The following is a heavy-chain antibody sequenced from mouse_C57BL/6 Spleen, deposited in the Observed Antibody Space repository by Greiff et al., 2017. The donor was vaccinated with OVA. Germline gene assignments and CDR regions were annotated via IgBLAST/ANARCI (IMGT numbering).Heavy chain of an antibody. V-gene: IGHV1-61*01. J-gene: IGHJ2*01. D-gene: IGHD3-3*01. CDR1: GYTFTSYW. Sequence: VQLQQPGAELVRPGSSVKLSCKASGYTFTSYWMDWVKQRPGQGLEWIGNIYPSDSETHYNQKFKDKATLTVDKSSSTAYMQLSSLTSEDSAVYYCARGGDVYYFDYWGQGTTLTVSS. CDR3: ARGGDVYYFDY. CDR2: IYPSDSET.